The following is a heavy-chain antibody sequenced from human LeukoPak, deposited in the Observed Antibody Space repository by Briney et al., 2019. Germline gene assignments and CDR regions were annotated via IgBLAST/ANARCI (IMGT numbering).Heavy chain of an antibody. Sequence: SETLSLTCAVSGYSISSGYYWGWIRQPPGKGLEWIGSIYHSGSTYYNPSLKSRVTISVDTSKNQFSLKLGSVTAADTAVYYCARGGWELLRLSIDYWGQGTLVTVSS. CDR2: IYHSGST. CDR3: ARGGWELLRLSIDY. V-gene: IGHV4-38-2*01. D-gene: IGHD1-26*01. CDR1: GYSISSGYY. J-gene: IGHJ4*02.